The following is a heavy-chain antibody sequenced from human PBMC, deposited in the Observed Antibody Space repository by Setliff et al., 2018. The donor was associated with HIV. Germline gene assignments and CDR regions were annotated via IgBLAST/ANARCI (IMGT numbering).Heavy chain of an antibody. CDR1: GFNFNHYA. V-gene: IGHV3-9*03. D-gene: IGHD4-17*01. CDR3: AKGRDGDLNHFDY. CDR2: ITWNRAII. J-gene: IGHJ4*02. Sequence: HPGGSLRLSCTASGFNFNHYAMHWVRQVPGKGLEWVSGITWNRAIIAYADSVKGRFTVSRDDAENSLYLQMSSLGPEDMGLYYCAKGRDGDLNHFDYWGQGTRVTVSS.